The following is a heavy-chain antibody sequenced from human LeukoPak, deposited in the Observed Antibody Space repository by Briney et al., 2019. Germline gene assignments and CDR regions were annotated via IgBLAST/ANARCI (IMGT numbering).Heavy chain of an antibody. V-gene: IGHV4-39*01. CDR2: IYYSGIT. D-gene: IGHD2-8*01. CDR3: ARGDSLRGLSYYYMDV. J-gene: IGHJ6*03. Sequence: SETLSLTCTVSGGSISSSSYYWGWIRQPPGKGLEWIGSIYYSGITYYNPSLKSRVTISVDTSKNQFSLRLSPVTATDTAVYYCARGDSLRGLSYYYMDVWGKGTTVTVSS. CDR1: GGSISSSSYY.